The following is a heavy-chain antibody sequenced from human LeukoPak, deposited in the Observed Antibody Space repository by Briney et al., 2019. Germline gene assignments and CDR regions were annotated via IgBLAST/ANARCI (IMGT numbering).Heavy chain of an antibody. CDR3: AKEIFFKWELLSYFDY. CDR1: GFTFSNFA. J-gene: IGHJ4*02. D-gene: IGHD1-26*01. CDR2: LSSNGHTT. Sequence: GGSLRLSCAASGFTFSNFAMGWVRQAPDKGLEWVSALSSNGHTTYYVDSVKGRFTISRDNSKNTLYLQMNSLRAEDTAVYYCAKEIFFKWELLSYFDYWGQGTLVTVSS. V-gene: IGHV3-23*01.